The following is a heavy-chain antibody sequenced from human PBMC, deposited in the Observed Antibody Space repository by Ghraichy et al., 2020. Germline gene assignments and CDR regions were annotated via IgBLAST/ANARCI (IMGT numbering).Heavy chain of an antibody. CDR3: AKDPSARGYYYDSSSYLDY. V-gene: IGHV3-9*01. CDR2: ISWNSGSI. Sequence: GGSLRLSCAASGFTFDDYAMHWVRQAPGKGLEWVSGISWNSGSIGYADSVKGRFTISRDNAKNSLYLQMNSPRAEDTALYYCAKDPSARGYYYDSSSYLDYWGQGTLVTVSS. D-gene: IGHD3-22*01. CDR1: GFTFDDYA. J-gene: IGHJ4*02.